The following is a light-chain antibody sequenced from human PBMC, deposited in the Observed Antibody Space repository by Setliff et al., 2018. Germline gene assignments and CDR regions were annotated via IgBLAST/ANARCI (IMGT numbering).Light chain of an antibody. CDR3: SSYISRTTLWV. Sequence: QSALTQPASVSGSPGQSITISCTGTSSDVGGYNYVSWYQQHPGKAPKLMIYDVSNRPSGVSNRFSGSKSGNTASLTISGLQADDEAYYYCSSYISRTTLWVFGGGTKVTVL. J-gene: IGLJ3*02. V-gene: IGLV2-14*03. CDR2: DVS. CDR1: SSDVGGYNY.